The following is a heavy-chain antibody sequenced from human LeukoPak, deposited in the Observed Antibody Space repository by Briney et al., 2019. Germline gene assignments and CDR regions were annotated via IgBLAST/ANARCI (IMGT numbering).Heavy chain of an antibody. CDR2: ISSSGSTI. V-gene: IGHV3-48*03. D-gene: IGHD3-22*01. CDR1: GFTFSSYE. J-gene: IGHJ4*02. CDR3: AKALWGERGYYDSSGYYFAVQFDY. Sequence: GGSLRLSCAASGFTFSSYEMNWVRQAPGKGLEWVSYISSSGSTIYYADSVKGRFTISRDNAKNTLYLQMNSLRAEDTAVYYCAKALWGERGYYDSSGYYFAVQFDYWGQGTLVTVSS.